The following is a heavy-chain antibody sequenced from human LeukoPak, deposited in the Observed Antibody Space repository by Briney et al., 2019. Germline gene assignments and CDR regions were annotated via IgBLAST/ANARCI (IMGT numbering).Heavy chain of an antibody. CDR3: AKGRLAAAGPFDY. Sequence: GGSLRLSCAASGFTFSSYGMHWVRQAPGKGPEWVAFIRYDGSNKYYADSVKGRFTISRDNSKNTLYLQMNSLRAEDTAVYYCAKGRLAAAGPFDYWGQGTLVTVSS. J-gene: IGHJ4*02. CDR1: GFTFSSYG. CDR2: IRYDGSNK. D-gene: IGHD6-13*01. V-gene: IGHV3-30*02.